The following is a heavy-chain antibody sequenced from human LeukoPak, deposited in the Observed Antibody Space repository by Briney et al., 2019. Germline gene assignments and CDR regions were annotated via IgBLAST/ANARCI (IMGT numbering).Heavy chain of an antibody. Sequence: SQTLSLTCTVSGGSISSGDYYWSWIRQPPGKGLEWIGYIYYSGSTYYNPSLKSRVTISVDASKNQFSLKLSSVTAADTAVHYCARDQCSSTSCQLQNWFDPWGQGTLVTVSS. CDR3: ARDQCSSTSCQLQNWFDP. CDR1: GGSISSGDYY. V-gene: IGHV4-30-4*01. CDR2: IYYSGST. D-gene: IGHD2-2*01. J-gene: IGHJ5*02.